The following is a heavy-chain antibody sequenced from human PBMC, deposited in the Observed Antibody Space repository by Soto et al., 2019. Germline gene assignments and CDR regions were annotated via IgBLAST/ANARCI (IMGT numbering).Heavy chain of an antibody. CDR2: ISWNSGSI. V-gene: IGHV3-9*01. D-gene: IGHD3-10*01. J-gene: IGHJ4*02. CDR3: AKDYQDSGSYYY. Sequence: EVQLVESGGGLVQPGRSLRLSCAASGFTFDDDAMHWVRQAPRKGLEWVSGISWNSGSIGYADSVKGRFTISRDNAKNSLYLQINSLRAEDPALYYCAKDYQDSGSYYYWGQGTLVTVSS. CDR1: GFTFDDDA.